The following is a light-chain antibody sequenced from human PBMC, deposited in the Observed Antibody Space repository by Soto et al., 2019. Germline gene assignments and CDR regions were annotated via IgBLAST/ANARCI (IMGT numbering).Light chain of an antibody. CDR2: KAS. Sequence: DIKMSKSPSTLSVSPGDRVTITCRASQTISSWLAWYQHKPGKAPKLLIYKASTLKSGVPSRFSGSGSGTEFTLTISSLQPDDFAPYYCQQYNSYSGAFGQGTKVDIK. J-gene: IGKJ1*01. CDR3: QQYNSYSGA. CDR1: QTISSW. V-gene: IGKV1-5*03.